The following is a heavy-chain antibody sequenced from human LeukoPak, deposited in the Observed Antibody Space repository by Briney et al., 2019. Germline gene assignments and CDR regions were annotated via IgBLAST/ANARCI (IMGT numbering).Heavy chain of an antibody. J-gene: IGHJ4*02. CDR3: ARGPYADTAMTNEY. Sequence: ASVKVSCKASGYTFTSYGISWVRQAPGQGLEWMGWISAYNGNTNYAQKLQGRVTMTTDTSTSIAYMELRSLRSDDTAVYYCARGPYADTAMTNEYWGQGTLVTVSS. CDR1: GYTFTSYG. CDR2: ISAYNGNT. D-gene: IGHD5-18*01. V-gene: IGHV1-18*01.